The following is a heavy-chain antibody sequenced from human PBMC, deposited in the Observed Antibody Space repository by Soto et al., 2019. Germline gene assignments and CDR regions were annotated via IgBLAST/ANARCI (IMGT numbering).Heavy chain of an antibody. CDR1: GYTFTSYA. CDR3: ASKSSSWATDAFDI. Sequence: SCKAAGYTFTSYAMHWVRQAPGQRLEWMGWINAGNGNTKYSQKFQGRVTITRDTSASTAYMELSSLRSEDTAVYYCASKSSSWATDAFDIWGQGTMVTVSS. V-gene: IGHV1-3*01. J-gene: IGHJ3*02. CDR2: INAGNGNT. D-gene: IGHD6-13*01.